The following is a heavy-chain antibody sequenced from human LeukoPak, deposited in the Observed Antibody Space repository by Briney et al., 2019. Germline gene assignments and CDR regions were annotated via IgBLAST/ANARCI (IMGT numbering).Heavy chain of an antibody. CDR1: GFTFSSYA. V-gene: IGHV3-23*01. CDR2: ISGSGGST. J-gene: IGHJ4*02. CDR3: AKAAYGSESYYDPFDY. Sequence: GGSLRLSCAASGFTFSSYAMSWVRQAPGKGLEWVSTISGSGGSTYYADSVKGRFTISRDNSKNTLYLQMNSLRAEDTAVYYCAKAAYGSESYYDPFDYWGQGTLVTVSS. D-gene: IGHD3-10*01.